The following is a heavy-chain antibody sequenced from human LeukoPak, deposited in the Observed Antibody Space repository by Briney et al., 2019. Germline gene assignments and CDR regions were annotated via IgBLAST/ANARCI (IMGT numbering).Heavy chain of an antibody. CDR2: ISPNNGGT. V-gene: IGHV1-2*02. Sequence: GASVNVSCKASGYTFTGYYMHWVRQAPGQGLEWMGWISPNNGGTNYAQNFQGRVTMTRDTSVSTAYMELSRLRSDDTAVYYCTRGGDDEGPNYFNYWGQGTLVTVSS. D-gene: IGHD3-10*01. CDR1: GYTFTGYY. J-gene: IGHJ4*02. CDR3: TRGGDDEGPNYFNY.